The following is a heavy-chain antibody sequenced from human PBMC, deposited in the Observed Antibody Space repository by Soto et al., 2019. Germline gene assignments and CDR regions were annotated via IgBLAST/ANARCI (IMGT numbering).Heavy chain of an antibody. J-gene: IGHJ4*01. V-gene: IGHV4-38-2*01. Sequence: PSETLSLTCAVSGYSISSGYYWGWIRQPPGKGLEWIGSIYHSGSTYYNPSLKSRVTISEDTSKNQFSLKLSSVTAADTAVYYSARFGRYLNAYFDYCGHGTLGTVSS. CDR3: ARFGRYLNAYFDY. CDR2: IYHSGST. CDR1: GYSISSGYY. D-gene: IGHD3-10*01.